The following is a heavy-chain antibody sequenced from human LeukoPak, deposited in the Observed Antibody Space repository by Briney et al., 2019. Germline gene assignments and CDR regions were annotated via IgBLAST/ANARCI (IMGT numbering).Heavy chain of an antibody. V-gene: IGHV1-46*01. CDR2: INPSGGST. J-gene: IGHJ4*02. CDR1: GYTFTSYY. D-gene: IGHD3-10*01. Sequence: ASVKVSCKASGYTFTSYYMHWVRQAPGQGLEWMGIINPSGGSTSYAQKFQGRVTMTRDTSTSTVCMELSSLRSEDTAVYYCARAWDTMVRGVIIGYWGQGTLVTVSS. CDR3: ARAWDTMVRGVIIGY.